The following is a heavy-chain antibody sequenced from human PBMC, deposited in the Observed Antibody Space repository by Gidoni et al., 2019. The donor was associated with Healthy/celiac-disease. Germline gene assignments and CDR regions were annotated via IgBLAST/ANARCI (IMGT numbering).Heavy chain of an antibody. V-gene: IGHV3-21*01. J-gene: IGHJ4*02. D-gene: IGHD1-26*01. CDR3: ARMREWEGPDDY. Sequence: EVQLVESGGGLVKPGGSLRLSCAASGSTFSSYSMNWVRQAPGKGLEWVSSISSSSSYIYYADSVKGRFTISRDNAKNSLYLQMNSLRAEDTAVYYCARMREWEGPDDYWGQGTLVTVSS. CDR2: ISSSSSYI. CDR1: GSTFSSYS.